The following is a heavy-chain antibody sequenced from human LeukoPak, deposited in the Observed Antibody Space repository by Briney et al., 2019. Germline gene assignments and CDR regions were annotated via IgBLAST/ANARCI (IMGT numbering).Heavy chain of an antibody. CDR2: IIPILGIA. V-gene: IGHV1-69*10. CDR1: GYTFTSYG. Sequence: GASVKVSCKASGYTFTSYGISWVRQAPGQGLEWMGGIIPILGIANYAQKFQGRVTITADKSTSTAYMELSSLRSEDTAVYYCASHPVEMATPGDYWGQGTLVTVSS. J-gene: IGHJ4*02. D-gene: IGHD5-24*01. CDR3: ASHPVEMATPGDY.